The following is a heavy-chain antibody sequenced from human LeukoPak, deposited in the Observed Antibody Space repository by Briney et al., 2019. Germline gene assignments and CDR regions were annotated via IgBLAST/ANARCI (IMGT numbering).Heavy chain of an antibody. CDR2: MNPNSGNT. CDR3: ARGTGWDFWTITTYYYYYMDV. CDR1: GYTFTSYD. Sequence: ASVKVSCKASGYTFTSYDINWVRQATGQGLEWMGWMNPNSGNTGYAQKFQGRVTITRNTSISTAHMELSSLRSEDTAVYYCARGTGWDFWTITTYYYYYMDVWGKGTTVTVSS. V-gene: IGHV1-8*03. D-gene: IGHD3/OR15-3a*01. J-gene: IGHJ6*03.